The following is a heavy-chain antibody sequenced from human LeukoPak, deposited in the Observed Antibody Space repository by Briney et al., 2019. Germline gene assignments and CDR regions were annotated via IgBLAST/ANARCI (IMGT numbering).Heavy chain of an antibody. V-gene: IGHV4-59*01. CDR1: GGSINSYY. J-gene: IGHJ6*02. Sequence: SETLSLTCTVSGGSINSYYWSWIRQPPGKGLEWIGYIYYSGSTNYNPSLKSRVTISVDTSKNQFSLKLSSVTAADTAVYYCAKGSYYYGMDVWGQGTTVTVSS. CDR3: AKGSYYYGMDV. CDR2: IYYSGST.